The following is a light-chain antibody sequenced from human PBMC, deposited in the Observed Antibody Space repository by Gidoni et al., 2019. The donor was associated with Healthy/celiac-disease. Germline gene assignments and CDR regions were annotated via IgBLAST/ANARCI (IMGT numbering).Light chain of an antibody. V-gene: IGKV1-33*01. CDR3: QQYDNLPPGGFT. Sequence: DIQMTQSPSSLSASVGDRVTITCQASQDISNYLNWYQQNPGQAPKLLIYDASNLETGVPSRFSGSGSGTDFTFTISSLQPEDIATYYCQQYDNLPPGGFTFGPGTKVDIK. CDR2: DAS. J-gene: IGKJ3*01. CDR1: QDISNY.